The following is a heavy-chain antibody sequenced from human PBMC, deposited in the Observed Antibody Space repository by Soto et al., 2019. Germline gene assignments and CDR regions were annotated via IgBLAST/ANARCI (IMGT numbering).Heavy chain of an antibody. CDR2: ISGSGGST. CDR3: AKGELDIVVVPAALHS. J-gene: IGHJ4*02. Sequence: PGGSLRLSCAASGFTFSSYAMSWVRQAPGKGLEWVSAISGSGGSTYYADSVKGRFTISRDNSKNTLYLQMNSLRAEDTAVYYCAKGELDIVVVPAALHSWGQGTLVTVSS. D-gene: IGHD2-2*01. V-gene: IGHV3-23*01. CDR1: GFTFSSYA.